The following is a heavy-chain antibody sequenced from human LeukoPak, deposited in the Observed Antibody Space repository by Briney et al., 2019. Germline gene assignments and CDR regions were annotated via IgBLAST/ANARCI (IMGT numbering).Heavy chain of an antibody. CDR1: AFSVSSNY. D-gene: IGHD3-10*01. J-gene: IGHJ6*03. Sequence: GGSLRLSCAASAFSVSSNYMSWVRQAPGKGLEWVSVIYTAGTTYYADSVKGRFTISRDNSKNTLFLQMNSLRAEDAAVYFCARERGNGYKYYYMDVWGKGTTVTISS. V-gene: IGHV3-66*01. CDR3: ARERGNGYKYYYMDV. CDR2: IYTAGTT.